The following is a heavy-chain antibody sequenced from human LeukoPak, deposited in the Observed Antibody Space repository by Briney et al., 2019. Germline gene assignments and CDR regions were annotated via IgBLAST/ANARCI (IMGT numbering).Heavy chain of an antibody. CDR2: IYYSGST. V-gene: IGHV4-59*01. J-gene: IGHJ5*02. CDR1: GGSISSYY. CDR3: ARSPLSNWFDP. Sequence: SETLSLTCTVSGGSISSYYWSWIRQPPGKGLEWIGYIYYSGSTNYNPSLKSRVTISVDTSKNQFSLKLSPVTAADTAVYYCARSPLSNWFDPWGQGTLVTVSS.